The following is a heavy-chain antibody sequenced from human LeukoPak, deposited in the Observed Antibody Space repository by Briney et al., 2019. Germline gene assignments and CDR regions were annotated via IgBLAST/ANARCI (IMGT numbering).Heavy chain of an antibody. J-gene: IGHJ6*02. CDR3: AKIRSKARAAAANAYYGMDV. Sequence: GGSLRLSCAASGFTFSSYGMHWVRRAPGKGLEWVAVMSFDGNTKYYADSVKGRFTISRDNSKNTLYLQMNSLRAEDTAVYYCAKIRSKARAAAANAYYGMDVWGQGTLVTVSS. CDR1: GFTFSSYG. CDR2: MSFDGNTK. V-gene: IGHV3-30*18. D-gene: IGHD6-13*01.